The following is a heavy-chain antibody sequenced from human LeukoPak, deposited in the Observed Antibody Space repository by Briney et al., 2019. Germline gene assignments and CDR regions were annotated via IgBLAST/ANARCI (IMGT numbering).Heavy chain of an antibody. V-gene: IGHV4-34*01. Sequence: SETLSLTCAVYGGSFSGYYWSWIRQPPGKGLEWIGEINHSGSTNYNPSLRSRVTISVDTSKNQFSLKLSSVTAADTAVYYCARVSSSWYQDWYFDLWGRGTLVTVSS. CDR2: INHSGST. CDR1: GGSFSGYY. D-gene: IGHD6-13*01. J-gene: IGHJ2*01. CDR3: ARVSSSWYQDWYFDL.